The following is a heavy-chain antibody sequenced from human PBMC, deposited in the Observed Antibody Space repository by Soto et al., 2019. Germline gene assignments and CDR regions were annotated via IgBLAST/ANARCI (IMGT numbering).Heavy chain of an antibody. CDR1: GFTFNDHY. CDR3: ARGVVIINAYSGLDV. V-gene: IGHV3-72*01. J-gene: IGHJ6*02. D-gene: IGHD3-9*01. Sequence: EVQLVESGGGLVQPGGSLRLSCAASGFTFNDHYMDWVRQAPGKGLEWVGRTRNKANSYSTDYAASVKGRFTISRDDSKNSVYLQMNSLKTEDTAVYFCARGVVIINAYSGLDVWGQGTTVTISS. CDR2: TRNKANSYST.